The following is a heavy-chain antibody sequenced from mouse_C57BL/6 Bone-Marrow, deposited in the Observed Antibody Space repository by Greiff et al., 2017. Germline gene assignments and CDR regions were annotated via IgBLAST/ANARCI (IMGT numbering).Heavy chain of an antibody. Sequence: QVQLQQPGAELVKPGASVKLSCKASGYTFTSYWMHWVKQRPGQGLEWIGMIHPNSGSTNYNEKFKSKATLTVDKSSSTAYMQLSSLTSEDSAVYYCARERGLLRGFDYWGQGTTRTVSS. D-gene: IGHD2-3*01. CDR1: GYTFTSYW. CDR2: IHPNSGST. J-gene: IGHJ2*01. CDR3: ARERGLLRGFDY. V-gene: IGHV1-64*01.